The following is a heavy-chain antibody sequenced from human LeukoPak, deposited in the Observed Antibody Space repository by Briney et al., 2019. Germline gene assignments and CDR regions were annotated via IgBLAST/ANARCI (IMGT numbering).Heavy chain of an antibody. J-gene: IGHJ4*02. CDR2: INHSGST. V-gene: IGHV4-34*01. CDR3: ARVALRFSPIDY. CDR1: GGSFSGYY. Sequence: SETLSLTCAVYGGSFSGYYWSWIRQPPGKGLEWIGEINHSGSTNYNPSLKSRVTISVDTSKNQFSLKLSSVTAADTAVYYCARVALRFSPIDYWGQGTLVTVSS. D-gene: IGHD3-16*01.